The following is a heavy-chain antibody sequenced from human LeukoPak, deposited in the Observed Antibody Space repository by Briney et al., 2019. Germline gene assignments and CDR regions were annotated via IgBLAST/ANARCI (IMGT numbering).Heavy chain of an antibody. CDR3: AKQQPGDAFDI. V-gene: IGHV4-38-2*01. J-gene: IGHJ3*02. D-gene: IGHD6-13*01. Sequence: SETLSLTCAVSGYSISCGYYWGWIRQPPGKGLEWIGSIYHSGSTYYNPSLKSRVTISVDTSKNQFSLKLSSVTAADTAVYYCAKQQPGDAFDIRGEGTMGTVSS. CDR2: IYHSGST. CDR1: GYSISCGYY.